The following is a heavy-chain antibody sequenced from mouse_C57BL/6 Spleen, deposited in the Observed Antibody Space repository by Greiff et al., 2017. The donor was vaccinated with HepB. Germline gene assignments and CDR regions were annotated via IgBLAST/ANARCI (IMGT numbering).Heavy chain of an antibody. V-gene: IGHV1-26*01. D-gene: IGHD2-3*01. CDR3: ARYPIYDGYPYAMDY. CDR1: GYTFTDYY. J-gene: IGHJ4*01. Sequence: EVQLQQSGPELVKPGASVKISCKASGYTFTDYYMNWVKQSHGKSLEWIGDINPNNGGTSYNQKFKGKATLTVDKSSSTAYMELRSLTSEDSAVYYCARYPIYDGYPYAMDYWGQGTSVTVSS. CDR2: INPNNGGT.